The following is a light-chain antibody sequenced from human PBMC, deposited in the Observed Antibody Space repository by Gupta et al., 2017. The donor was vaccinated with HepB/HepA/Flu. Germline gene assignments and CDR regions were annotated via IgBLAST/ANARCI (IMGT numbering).Light chain of an antibody. CDR1: ALPKQY. CDR3: QSSDSSGTSVVL. Sequence: YELTQPPSVSVSPGQTAWISCSGDALPKQYSYWYQQKPGQAPVMVIYKESEGPSGFPERFSGSRSGTTVTLTISGVQAEDEADYYCQSSDSSGTSVVLFGGGTKLTVL. CDR2: KES. J-gene: IGLJ2*01. V-gene: IGLV3-25*03.